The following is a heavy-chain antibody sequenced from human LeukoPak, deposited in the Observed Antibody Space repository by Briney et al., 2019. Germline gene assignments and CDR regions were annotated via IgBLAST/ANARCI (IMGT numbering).Heavy chain of an antibody. V-gene: IGHV4-38-2*02. Sequence: PSETLSLTCTVSGYSISSGFYWGWIRPPTGKGLEWIGTIYHSGNTYYNPSLKSRVTVSLDTSKNQFSLKLSSVTAADTAVYYCARTIHLNSFDFWGQGTLVTVSS. D-gene: IGHD5-18*01. CDR2: IYHSGNT. CDR3: ARTIHLNSFDF. J-gene: IGHJ4*02. CDR1: GYSISSGFY.